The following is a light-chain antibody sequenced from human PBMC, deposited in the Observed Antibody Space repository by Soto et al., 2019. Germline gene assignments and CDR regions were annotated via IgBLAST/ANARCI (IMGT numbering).Light chain of an antibody. J-gene: IGLJ3*02. V-gene: IGLV2-14*01. CDR1: SSDIGSNNY. CDR2: EVS. CDR3: SSYTTTTRL. Sequence: QSALTQPASVSGSPGQSITISCTGPSSDIGSNNYVSWFQQRPGKAPTLIIYEVSNRPSGVSTHFSGSKSGNTASLTISGLLPEDEAEYYCSSYTTTTRLFGGGTKVTVL.